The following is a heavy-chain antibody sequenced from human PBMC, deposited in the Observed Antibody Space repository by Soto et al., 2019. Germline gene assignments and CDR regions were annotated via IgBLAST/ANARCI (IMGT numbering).Heavy chain of an antibody. D-gene: IGHD7-27*01. Sequence: SETLSLTCSVSGDSISNLDYFWAWIRQPPGQALEYIGYIYKSATTYYNPSFESRVAISVDTSKSQFSLNVTSVTAADTAVYFGARGRYCLTGRCFPNWFDSWGQGALVTVSS. CDR3: ARGRYCLTGRCFPNWFDS. CDR2: IYKSATT. V-gene: IGHV4-30-4*01. CDR1: GDSISNLDYF. J-gene: IGHJ5*01.